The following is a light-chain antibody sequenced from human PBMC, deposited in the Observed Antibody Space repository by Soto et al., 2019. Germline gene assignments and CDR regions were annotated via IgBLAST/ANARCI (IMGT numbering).Light chain of an antibody. J-gene: IGKJ5*01. Sequence: EIVITHYPATLSVSPVDRATLSCRASESVSSNVAWYQQKPGQAPRLLIFGASNRATGIPPRFSGSGSGTDFTLTINSLEPDDFAVYYCQQRDSWPITFGQGTRLEIK. CDR2: GAS. CDR1: ESVSSN. V-gene: IGKV3-11*01. CDR3: QQRDSWPIT.